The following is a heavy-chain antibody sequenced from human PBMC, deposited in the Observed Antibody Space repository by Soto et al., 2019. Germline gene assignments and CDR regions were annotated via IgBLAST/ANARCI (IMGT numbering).Heavy chain of an antibody. CDR1: GGSISSSSYY. CDR2: IYYSGST. Sequence: SETLSLTCTVSGGSISSSSYYWGWIRQPPGKGLELIGSIYYSGSTYYNPSLKSRVTISVNTSKNQFSLKLSSVTAADTAVYYCACNSGTYSAVDXWGQGTLVTVSX. V-gene: IGHV4-39*01. J-gene: IGHJ4*02. CDR3: ACNSGTYSAVDX. D-gene: IGHD1-26*01.